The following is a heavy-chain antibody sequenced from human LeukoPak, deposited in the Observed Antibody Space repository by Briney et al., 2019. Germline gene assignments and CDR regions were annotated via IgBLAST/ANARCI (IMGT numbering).Heavy chain of an antibody. Sequence: GGSLRLSCAASGFTFSNYWMHWVRPAPGKGLVWVSRINSDGINTSYADSVKGRFTISRDNAKNTLNLQMNSLRAEDTAVYYCAKGPLHYIHGTHYFDYWGQGTLVTVSS. CDR1: GFTFSNYW. D-gene: IGHD1-14*01. CDR2: INSDGINT. V-gene: IGHV3-74*01. J-gene: IGHJ4*02. CDR3: AKGPLHYIHGTHYFDY.